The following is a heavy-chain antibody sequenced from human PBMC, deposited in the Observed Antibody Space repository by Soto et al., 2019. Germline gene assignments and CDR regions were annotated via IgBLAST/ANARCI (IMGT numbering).Heavy chain of an antibody. D-gene: IGHD1-1*01. CDR2: ISAYNGNT. V-gene: IGHV1-18*01. Sequence: ASVKVSCKTSGYTFTSYGISWVRQAPGQGLEWMGWISAYNGNTNYAQKLQGRVTMTTDTSTSTAYMELRSLRSDDTAVYYCARDVESGGWFDPWGQGTLVTVSS. CDR3: ARDVESGGWFDP. CDR1: GYTFTSYG. J-gene: IGHJ5*02.